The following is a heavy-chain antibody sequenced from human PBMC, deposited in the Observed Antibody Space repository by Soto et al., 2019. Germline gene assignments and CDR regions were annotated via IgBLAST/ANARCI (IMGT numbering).Heavy chain of an antibody. CDR3: ARHPHGTVEWSDNWFDP. CDR2: MSSDGTNE. Sequence: GGSLRLSCAASRFTFTTYAMNWVRQAPGKGLEWVALMSSDGTNEHYADSVRGRFTVSRDNSRNTLFLQMNNLRTDDTAVYYCARHPHGTVEWSDNWFDPWGQGTLVTVSS. J-gene: IGHJ5*02. CDR1: RFTFTTYA. V-gene: IGHV3-30-3*01. D-gene: IGHD3-3*01.